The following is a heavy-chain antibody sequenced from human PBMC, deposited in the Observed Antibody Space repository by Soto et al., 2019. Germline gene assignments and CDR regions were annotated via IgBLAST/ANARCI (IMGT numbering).Heavy chain of an antibody. J-gene: IGHJ4*02. V-gene: IGHV4-4*02. CDR1: SASIDNN. Sequence: QMQLLESGPGLVKPSETLSLTCAVSSASIDNNWNWVRQPPGKGLEWIGEIHQSGISYKNPSLKSRVTRSVDKSKNQFSLNLSSVTAAHTAVYFCARSFGWYAFDQWGQGTLVTVSS. D-gene: IGHD6-19*01. CDR3: ARSFGWYAFDQ. CDR2: IHQSGIS.